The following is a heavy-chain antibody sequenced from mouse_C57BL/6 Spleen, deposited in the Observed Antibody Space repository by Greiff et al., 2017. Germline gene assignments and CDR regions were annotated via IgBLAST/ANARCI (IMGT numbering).Heavy chain of an antibody. J-gene: IGHJ4*01. CDR2: IYPRSGNT. Sequence: VQRVESGAELARPGASVKLSCKASGYTFTSYGISWVKQRTGQGLEWIGEIYPRSGNTYYNEKFKGKATLTADKSSSTAYMELRSLTSEDSAVYFCAREDFFITTGGYAMDYWGQGTSVTVSS. CDR1: GYTFTSYG. D-gene: IGHD1-1*01. V-gene: IGHV1-81*01. CDR3: AREDFFITTGGYAMDY.